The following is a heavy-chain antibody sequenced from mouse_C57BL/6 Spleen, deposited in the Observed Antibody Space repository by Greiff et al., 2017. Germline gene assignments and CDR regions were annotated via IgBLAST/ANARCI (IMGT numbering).Heavy chain of an antibody. J-gene: IGHJ3*01. V-gene: IGHV7-3*01. D-gene: IGHD4-1*02. Sequence: DVQLVESGGGLVQPGGSLSLSCAASGFTFTDYYMSWVRQPPGKALEWLGFIRNKANGYTTEYSASVKGRFTISRDNSQSILYLQMNALRAEDSATYYCARSTGRAWFAYWGQGTLVTVSA. CDR2: IRNKANGYTT. CDR1: GFTFTDYY. CDR3: ARSTGRAWFAY.